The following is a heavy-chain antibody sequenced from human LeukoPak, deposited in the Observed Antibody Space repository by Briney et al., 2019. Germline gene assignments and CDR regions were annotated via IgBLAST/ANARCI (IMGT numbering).Heavy chain of an antibody. CDR1: GGSISSSSYY. D-gene: IGHD3-3*01. J-gene: IGHJ4*02. CDR2: IYYSGST. CDR3: ARDGPIFGVVTAFDY. V-gene: IGHV4-39*07. Sequence: KPSETLSLTCTVPGGSISSSSYYWGWIRQPPGKGLEWIGSIYYSGSTYYNPSLKSRVTISVDTSKNQFSLKLSSVTAADTAVYYCARDGPIFGVVTAFDYWGQGTLVTVSS.